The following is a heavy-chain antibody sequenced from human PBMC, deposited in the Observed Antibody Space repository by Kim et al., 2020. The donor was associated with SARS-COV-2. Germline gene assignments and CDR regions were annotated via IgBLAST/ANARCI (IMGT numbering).Heavy chain of an antibody. CDR1: GFTFSSYG. CDR3: AKDRLGLLWSPGPPDY. Sequence: GGSLRLSCAASGFTFSSYGMHWVRQAPGKGLEWVAVISYDGSNKYYADSVKGRFTISRDNSKNTLYLQMNSLRAEDTAVYYCAKDRLGLLWSPGPPDYWGQGTLVTVSS. D-gene: IGHD3-10*01. J-gene: IGHJ4*02. V-gene: IGHV3-30*18. CDR2: ISYDGSNK.